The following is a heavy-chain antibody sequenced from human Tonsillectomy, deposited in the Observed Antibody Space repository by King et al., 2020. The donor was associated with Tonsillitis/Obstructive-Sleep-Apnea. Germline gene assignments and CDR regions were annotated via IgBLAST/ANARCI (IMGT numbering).Heavy chain of an antibody. V-gene: IGHV3-23*04. CDR1: GFTFSSYA. J-gene: IGHJ2*01. Sequence: VQLVESGGGLVQPGGSLRLSCAASGFTFSSYAMSWVRQAPGKGLEWVSSISGSGGSTYYADSVKGRFTISRENSKNTLYLQMNSLRAEDTAVYYCAKEGAGVVVPAAMPYWYFDLCGRGTLVTVSS. CDR2: ISGSGGST. CDR3: AKEGAGVVVPAAMPYWYFDL. D-gene: IGHD2-2*01.